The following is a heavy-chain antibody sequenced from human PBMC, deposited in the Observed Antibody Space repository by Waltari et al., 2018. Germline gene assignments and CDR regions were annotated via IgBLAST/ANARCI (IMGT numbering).Heavy chain of an antibody. V-gene: IGHV4-34*01. CDR1: GGSFSGHY. Sequence: QVQLQQWGAGLLKPSAPLSLTCAVYGGSFSGHYWSWIRQPPGQGLEGIGEINHSGSTNYNPSLKSQVTISVDTSKNQFSLKLSSVTAADTAVYYCARGRFPIPRLAAALGWFDPWGQGTLVTVSS. J-gene: IGHJ5*02. CDR2: INHSGST. D-gene: IGHD6-13*01. CDR3: ARGRFPIPRLAAALGWFDP.